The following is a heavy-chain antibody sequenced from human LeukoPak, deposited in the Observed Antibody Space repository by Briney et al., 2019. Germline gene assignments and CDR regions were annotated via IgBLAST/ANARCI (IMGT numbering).Heavy chain of an antibody. V-gene: IGHV3-23*01. D-gene: IGHD4-17*01. Sequence: GGTLRLSCAGSGFPFSSHGMNWVRQAPGKGLEWVSGISPGGGPTYYADSVKGRFTISRDNSKNTLYLQMNSLRAEDTAVYYCARGPSTVRKPSFDYWGQGTLVTVSS. CDR1: GFPFSSHG. J-gene: IGHJ4*02. CDR2: ISPGGGPT. CDR3: ARGPSTVRKPSFDY.